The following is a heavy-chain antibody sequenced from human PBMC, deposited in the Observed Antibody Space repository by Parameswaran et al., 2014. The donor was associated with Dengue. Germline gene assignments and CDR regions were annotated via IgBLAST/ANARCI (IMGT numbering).Heavy chain of an antibody. J-gene: IGHJ6*02. CDR2: ISSSGSTI. CDR3: APTWNYYYGMDV. Sequence: GESLKISCAASGFTVSSNYMSWVRQAPGKGLEWVSYISSSGSTIYYADSVKGRFTISRDNAKNSLYLQMNSLRAEDTAVYYCAPTWNYYYGMDVWGQGTTVTVSS. V-gene: IGHV3-11*04. CDR1: GFTVSSNY. D-gene: IGHD5-12*01.